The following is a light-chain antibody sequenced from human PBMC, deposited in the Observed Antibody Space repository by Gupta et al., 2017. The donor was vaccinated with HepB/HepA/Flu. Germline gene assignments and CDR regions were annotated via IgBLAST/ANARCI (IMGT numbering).Light chain of an antibody. CDR2: AAS. Sequence: DIQMTQSPSSASASIGDRVTITCRASQDINSWLAWYQHKPGKAPQLLIDAASSLQSDVPSRFSGSGSGTDFALTISSLQPEDFATYYCQQSRSFPFTCGPGTRLEIK. J-gene: IGKJ5*01. CDR3: QQSRSFPFT. V-gene: IGKV1-12*02. CDR1: QDINSW.